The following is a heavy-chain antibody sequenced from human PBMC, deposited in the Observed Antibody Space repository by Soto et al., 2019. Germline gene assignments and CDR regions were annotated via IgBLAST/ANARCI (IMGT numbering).Heavy chain of an antibody. CDR1: GGSFSGYY. V-gene: IGHV4-34*01. CDR2: INHSGST. CDR3: ARDPYDFWSGYSKFDP. J-gene: IGHJ5*02. Sequence: SETLSLTCAVYGGSFSGYYWSWIRQPPGKGLEWIGEINHSGSTNYNPSLKSRVTISVDTSKNQFSLKLSSVTTADTAVYYCARDPYDFWSGYSKFDPWGQGTLVTVSS. D-gene: IGHD3-3*01.